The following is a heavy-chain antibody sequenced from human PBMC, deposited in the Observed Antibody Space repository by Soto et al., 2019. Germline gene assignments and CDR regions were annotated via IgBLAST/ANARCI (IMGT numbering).Heavy chain of an antibody. CDR2: IYYSGST. CDR3: ARVITMIVVVIEGWFDP. D-gene: IGHD3-22*01. Sequence: SETLSLTCTVSGGSISSGGYYWSWIRQHPGKGLEWIGYIYYSGSTYYNPSLKSRVTISVDTSKNQFSLKLSSVTAADTAVYYRARVITMIVVVIEGWFDPWGQGTRVTVSS. J-gene: IGHJ5*02. V-gene: IGHV4-31*02. CDR1: GGSISSGGYY.